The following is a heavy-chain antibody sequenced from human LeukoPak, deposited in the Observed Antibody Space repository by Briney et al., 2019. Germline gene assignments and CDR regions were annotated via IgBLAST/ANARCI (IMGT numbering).Heavy chain of an antibody. D-gene: IGHD1-14*01. CDR3: AGQAGPGSAEGAFDI. Sequence: GGSLRLSCTASGFTFSSYDMHWVRQDKGKGLEWVSDISTAGDPYYLASVKGRFTISRENAKNSLYLQMDGLRAGDTAVYYCAGQAGPGSAEGAFDIWGQGTMVSVSS. J-gene: IGHJ3*02. V-gene: IGHV3-13*05. CDR2: ISTAGDP. CDR1: GFTFSSYD.